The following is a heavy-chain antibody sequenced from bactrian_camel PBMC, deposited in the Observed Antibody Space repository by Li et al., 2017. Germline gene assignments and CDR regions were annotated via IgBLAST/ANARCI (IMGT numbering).Heavy chain of an antibody. V-gene: IGHV3S31*01. D-gene: IGHD5*01. Sequence: DVQLVESGGGLVQPGVSLRLSCRVPGFPVSNSAMSWVRQAPGKGLEWVSRISTDSKNTYYADSVKGRFTISRGNGKNTLYLQINSLKPDDTGMYYCVARWSGEVGQGTQVTVS. J-gene: IGHJ4*01. CDR2: ISTDSKNT. CDR1: GFPVSNSA.